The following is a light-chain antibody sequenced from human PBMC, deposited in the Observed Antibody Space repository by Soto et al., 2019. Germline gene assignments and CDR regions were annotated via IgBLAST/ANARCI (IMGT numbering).Light chain of an antibody. J-gene: IGKJ4*01. CDR3: QQYNSSPLT. CDR2: DIF. Sequence: EIVMTQSPATLSVSPGERATLSCRASQSVGSDLAWYRQTPGQAPRLVIYDIFTRETGVRTRISGSGSGTECTRTISSLQSEDVAVYYCQQYNSSPLTFGGGTKVDNK. V-gene: IGKV3D-15*01. CDR1: QSVGSD.